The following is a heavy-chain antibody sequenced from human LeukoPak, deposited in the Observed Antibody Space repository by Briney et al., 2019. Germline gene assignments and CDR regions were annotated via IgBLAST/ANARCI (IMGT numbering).Heavy chain of an antibody. Sequence: SETLSLTCTVSGGSISSYYWSWIRQPPGKGLEWIGYIYYSGSTNYNPSLKSRVTISVDTSKNQFSLKLSSVTAADTAVYYCGRGGSSWSTSGDGSAPWAQGPLFTVPS. CDR2: IYYSGST. D-gene: IGHD6-13*01. CDR1: GGSISSYY. V-gene: IGHV4-59*01. CDR3: GRGGSSWSTSGDGSAP. J-gene: IGHJ5*02.